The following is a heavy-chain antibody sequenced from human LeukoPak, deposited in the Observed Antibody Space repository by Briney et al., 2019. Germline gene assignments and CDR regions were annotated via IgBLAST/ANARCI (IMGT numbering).Heavy chain of an antibody. CDR3: AKNRALGNYFDAFDI. D-gene: IGHD1-26*01. CDR2: INPSGGST. J-gene: IGHJ3*02. CDR1: GYTFTSYY. Sequence: ASVKVSCKASGYTFTSYYMHWVRQAPGQGLEWMGIINPSGGSTSYAQKFQGRVTMTRDTSTSTDYMELSSLRSEDTAVYYCAKNRALGNYFDAFDIWGQGTMVTVSS. V-gene: IGHV1-46*01.